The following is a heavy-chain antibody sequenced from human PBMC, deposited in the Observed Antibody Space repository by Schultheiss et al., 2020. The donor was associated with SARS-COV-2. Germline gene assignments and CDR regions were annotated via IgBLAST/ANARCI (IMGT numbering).Heavy chain of an antibody. CDR1: GFTFSSYG. CDR2: IWYDGSNK. V-gene: IGHV3-33*01. Sequence: GGSLRLSCAASGFTFSSYGMHWVRQAPGKGLEWVAVIWYDGSNKYYADSVKGRFTISRDNSKNTLYLQMNSLRAEDTAVYYCASDSSGYYYVGAFDIWGQGTMVTVSS. CDR3: ASDSSGYYYVGAFDI. J-gene: IGHJ3*02. D-gene: IGHD3-22*01.